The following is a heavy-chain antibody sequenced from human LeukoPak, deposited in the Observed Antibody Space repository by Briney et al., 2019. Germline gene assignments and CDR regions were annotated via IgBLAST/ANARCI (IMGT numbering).Heavy chain of an antibody. J-gene: IGHJ4*02. D-gene: IGHD3-3*01. V-gene: IGHV3-48*01. Sequence: PGGSLRLSCAASGFTFSSYSMNWVRQAPGKGLEWVSYISSSSSTIYYADSVKGRFTISRDNAKNSLYLQMNSLRAEDTAVYYCARDPYYDFWSGPFDYWGQGTLGTVSS. CDR2: ISSSSSTI. CDR1: GFTFSSYS. CDR3: ARDPYYDFWSGPFDY.